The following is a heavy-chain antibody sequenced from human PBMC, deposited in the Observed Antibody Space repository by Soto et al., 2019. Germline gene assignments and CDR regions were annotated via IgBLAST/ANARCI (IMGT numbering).Heavy chain of an antibody. J-gene: IGHJ6*02. D-gene: IGHD1-26*01. CDR1: GYTSTSYD. CDR2: MNPNSGNT. Sequence: GTSVQVSCKASGYTSTSYDINCVRQATGQGLEWMGWMNPNSGNTGYAQKFQGRVTMTRNTSISTAYMELSSLRSEDTAVYYCARVSSGSYYYYYGMDVWGQGATVTVS. CDR3: ARVSSGSYYYYYGMDV. V-gene: IGHV1-8*01.